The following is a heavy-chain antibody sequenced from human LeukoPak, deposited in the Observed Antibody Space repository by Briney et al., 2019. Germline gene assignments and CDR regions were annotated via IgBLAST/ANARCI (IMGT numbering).Heavy chain of an antibody. CDR1: GFIFTDAY. D-gene: IGHD6-13*01. CDR3: TTDAGYSSRWYNY. CDR2: IKSRVDGGTT. Sequence: GGTLRLSCAASGFIFTDAYMTWVRQAPGKGLEWVGRIKSRVDGGTTEYAAPVKDGFSISRDDSRNVLYLQMNSLKTDDTAVYYCTTDAGYSSRWYNYWGQGTLVTVAS. J-gene: IGHJ4*02. V-gene: IGHV3-15*01.